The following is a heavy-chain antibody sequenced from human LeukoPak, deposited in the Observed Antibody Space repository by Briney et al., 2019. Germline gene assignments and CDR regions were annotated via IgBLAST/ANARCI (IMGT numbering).Heavy chain of an antibody. Sequence: KSSEALSLTCAVYGGSFSGYYWSWIRQPPGKGLEWIGEINHSGSTNYNPSLKSRVTISVDTSKNQFSLKLSSVTAADTAVYYCASQPGGVTNFFDYWGQGTLVTVSS. CDR3: ASQPGGVTNFFDY. D-gene: IGHD2-21*02. CDR2: INHSGST. V-gene: IGHV4-34*01. J-gene: IGHJ4*02. CDR1: GGSFSGYY.